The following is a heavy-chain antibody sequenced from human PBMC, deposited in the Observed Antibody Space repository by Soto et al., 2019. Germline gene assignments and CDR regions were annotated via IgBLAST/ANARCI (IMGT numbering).Heavy chain of an antibody. Sequence: QLQLQESGPGLVKPSETLSLTCTVSGGSISSSSYYWGWIRQPPGKGLEWIGSIYYSGSTYYNPSLKSRVTISVDTSKNQFSLKLSSVTAADTAVYYCARRCGGSCYYLYDYWGQGTLVTVSS. J-gene: IGHJ4*02. V-gene: IGHV4-39*01. CDR1: GGSISSSSYY. D-gene: IGHD2-15*01. CDR3: ARRCGGSCYYLYDY. CDR2: IYYSGST.